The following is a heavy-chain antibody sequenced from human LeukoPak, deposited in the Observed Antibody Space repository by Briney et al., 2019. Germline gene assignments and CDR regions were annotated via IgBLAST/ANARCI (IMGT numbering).Heavy chain of an antibody. V-gene: IGHV4-59*12. CDR1: GGSISSYY. J-gene: IGHJ5*02. CDR3: AGDCSGGSCYSEGPWFDP. D-gene: IGHD2-15*01. Sequence: SETLSLTCTVSGGSISSYYWSWIRQPPGKGLEWIGYIYYSGSTNYNPSLKSRVTMSVDTSKNQFSLKLSSVTAADTAVYYCAGDCSGGSCYSEGPWFDPWGQGTLVTVSS. CDR2: IYYSGST.